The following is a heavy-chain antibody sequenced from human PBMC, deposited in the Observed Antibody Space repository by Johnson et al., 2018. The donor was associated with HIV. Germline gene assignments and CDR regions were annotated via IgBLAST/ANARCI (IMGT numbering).Heavy chain of an antibody. CDR2: IYSGGST. D-gene: IGHD6-13*01. V-gene: IGHV3-66*02. CDR1: GFSVSSNY. Sequence: VQLVESGGGLVQPGGSLRLSCAASGFSVSSNYMTWVRQAPGKGLEWVSVIYSGGSTYYADSVKGRFTISRDNSKNTLYRQMNSLRAEDTAVYYCAKDRYSSSPDAFDIWGQGTMVTVSS. CDR3: AKDRYSSSPDAFDI. J-gene: IGHJ3*02.